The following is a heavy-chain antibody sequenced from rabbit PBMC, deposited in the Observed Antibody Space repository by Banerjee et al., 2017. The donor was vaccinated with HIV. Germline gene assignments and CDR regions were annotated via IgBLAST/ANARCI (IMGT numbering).Heavy chain of an antibody. V-gene: IGHV1S7*01. CDR3: ARGASSSGYREYYFNL. D-gene: IGHD1-1*01. CDR2: IYTGQGNA. J-gene: IGHJ4*01. CDR1: GIDVSSYY. Sequence: QVVESGGGLVTLGGSLKLSCKASGIDVSSYYMSWVRQAPGKGLEWIAIIYTGQGNADYANWVNGRFTISSDNAQNTVDLQMNSLTAADTATYFCARGASSSGYREYYFNLWGPGTLVTVS.